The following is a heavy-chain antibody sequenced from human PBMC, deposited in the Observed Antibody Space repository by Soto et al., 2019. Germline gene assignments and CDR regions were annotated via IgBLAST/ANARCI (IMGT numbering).Heavy chain of an antibody. Sequence: QVTLKESGPVLVKPTETLTLTCTVSGFSLSKARMGVSWIRQPPGKALDWLAHIFWYDERSYNTALKRRLTTSRAHSKSTVVLTMTNVAPVDTGTYCCARALREGLPIYYFDSWGQGTLVTVSS. V-gene: IGHV2-26*01. CDR2: IFWYDER. CDR1: GFSLSKARMG. CDR3: ARALREGLPIYYFDS. D-gene: IGHD1-26*01. J-gene: IGHJ4*02.